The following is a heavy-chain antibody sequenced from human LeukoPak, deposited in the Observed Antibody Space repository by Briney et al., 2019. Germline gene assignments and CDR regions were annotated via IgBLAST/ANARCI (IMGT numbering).Heavy chain of an antibody. Sequence: KPGGSLRLSCAASGFTFSTYTMNWVRQAPGKGLEWVSSISGSSSFIYYADSVKGRITLPRDNARNSVFLQMNSLRAEDTAVYYCARDAGGIAAAGHFDYWGQGTLVSVSS. CDR2: ISGSSSFI. V-gene: IGHV3-21*01. D-gene: IGHD6-13*01. CDR1: GFTFSTYT. J-gene: IGHJ4*02. CDR3: ARDAGGIAAAGHFDY.